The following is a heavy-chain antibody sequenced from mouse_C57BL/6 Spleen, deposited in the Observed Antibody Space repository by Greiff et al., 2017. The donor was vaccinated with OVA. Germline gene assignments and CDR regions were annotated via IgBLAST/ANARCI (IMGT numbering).Heavy chain of an antibody. Sequence: QVQLQQPGAELVKPGASVKMSCKASGYTFTSSWITWVKQRPGQGLARIRDIYPGSGSTNYNVKFMSKATLTVDKSSSTAYMQLSSLTSEDSAVYYCAIDSNYPYAMDYWGQGTSVTVAS. CDR2: IYPGSGST. CDR3: AIDSNYPYAMDY. V-gene: IGHV1-55*01. D-gene: IGHD2-5*01. CDR1: GYTFTSSW. J-gene: IGHJ4*01.